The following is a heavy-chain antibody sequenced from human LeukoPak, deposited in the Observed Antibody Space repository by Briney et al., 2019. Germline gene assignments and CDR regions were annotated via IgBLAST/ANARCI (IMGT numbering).Heavy chain of an antibody. CDR3: ASLSGGPGDNKFES. CDR2: IYYSGST. V-gene: IGHV4-31*11. J-gene: IGHJ4*02. D-gene: IGHD2-21*01. Sequence: SETLSLPCAVSGGSISSGGYFWRWIRQHPGKGLEWIGHIYYSGSTYYNPSLKSRVTISVDTSKNQFSLKVSSVTAADTAVYYCASLSGGPGDNKFESWGQGTLVTVSS. CDR1: GGSISSGGYF.